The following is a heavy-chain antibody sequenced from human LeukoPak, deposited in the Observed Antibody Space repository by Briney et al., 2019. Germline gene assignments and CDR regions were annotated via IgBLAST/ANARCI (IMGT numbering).Heavy chain of an antibody. V-gene: IGHV3-11*01. J-gene: IGHJ4*02. Sequence: GGSLRLSCAAPGFTFSDYYMSWIRQAPGKGLEWVSYISSSGSTIYYADSVKGRFTISRDNAKNSLYLQMNSLRAEDTAVYYCARVVSSTAYLDYWGQGTLVTVSS. D-gene: IGHD2-2*01. CDR3: ARVVSSTAYLDY. CDR2: ISSSGSTI. CDR1: GFTFSDYY.